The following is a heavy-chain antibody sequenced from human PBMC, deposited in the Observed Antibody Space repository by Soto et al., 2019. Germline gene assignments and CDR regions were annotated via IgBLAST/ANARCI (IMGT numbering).Heavy chain of an antibody. CDR3: ARVYRITMVRGELSEY. Sequence: QVQLVQSGAEVKKPGASVKVSCKASGYTFTSYGIRWVRQAPGQGLEWMGWISAYNGKTNYAQKLQGRVTMTTDTSTSTAYMELRSLRSDDTAVYYCARVYRITMVRGELSEYWGQGTLVTVSS. CDR2: ISAYNGKT. CDR1: GYTFTSYG. V-gene: IGHV1-18*01. J-gene: IGHJ4*02. D-gene: IGHD3-10*01.